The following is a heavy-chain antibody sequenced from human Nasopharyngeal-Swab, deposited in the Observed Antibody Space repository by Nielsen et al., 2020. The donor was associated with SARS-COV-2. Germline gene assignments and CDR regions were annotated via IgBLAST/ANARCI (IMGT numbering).Heavy chain of an antibody. D-gene: IGHD1-26*01. J-gene: IGHJ4*02. CDR3: ARRDGSYYDVDY. Sequence: VRQMPGKGLEWMGIIYPGDSDTRYSPSFQGQVTFSADKSISTAYLQWSSLKASDTAMYYCARRDGSYYDVDYWGQGTLVTVSS. CDR2: IYPGDSDT. V-gene: IGHV5-51*01.